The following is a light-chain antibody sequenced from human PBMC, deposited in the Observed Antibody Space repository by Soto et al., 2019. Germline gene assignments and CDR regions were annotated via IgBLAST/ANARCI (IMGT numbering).Light chain of an antibody. CDR3: QQRSNGPAYT. V-gene: IGKV3-11*01. CDR1: QSISSF. Sequence: EIVLTQSPATLSLSPGERATLSCRASQSISSFLAWYQQKPGQAPRLLIYDSSNRATGIPARFSGSGSGTDFTLTISILEPEDFAVYYCQQRSNGPAYTFGQGTKLEIK. J-gene: IGKJ2*01. CDR2: DSS.